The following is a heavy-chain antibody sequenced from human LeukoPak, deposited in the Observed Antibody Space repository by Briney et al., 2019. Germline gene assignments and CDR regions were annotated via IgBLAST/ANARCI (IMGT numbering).Heavy chain of an antibody. D-gene: IGHD3-10*01. V-gene: IGHV3-30*18. Sequence: PGRSLRLSCVASGFTSNTYGMHWVRQAPGKGLDCVAVISHDGANEYYADSVKGRFAISRDISKNTLYLHMSSLRPDDTAVYYCAKGAYSYASGTYYFAYWGQGTLVTVSS. J-gene: IGHJ4*02. CDR3: AKGAYSYASGTYYFAY. CDR2: ISHDGANE. CDR1: GFTSNTYG.